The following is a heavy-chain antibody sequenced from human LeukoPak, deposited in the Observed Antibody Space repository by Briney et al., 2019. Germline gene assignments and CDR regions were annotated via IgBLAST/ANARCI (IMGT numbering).Heavy chain of an antibody. V-gene: IGHV3-15*01. J-gene: IGHJ4*02. CDR3: SSSGGLGSYWLFDY. CDR2: IKSKTDGGTT. Sequence: NSGGSLRLSCAASGFTFSDAWMSWVRQAPGKGPEWVGRIKSKTDGGTTDYAAPVKGRFTISRDDSKNTLYLQMNSLKTEDTAVYYCSSSGGLGSYWLFDYWGQGTLVTVSS. CDR1: GFTFSDAW. D-gene: IGHD3-10*01.